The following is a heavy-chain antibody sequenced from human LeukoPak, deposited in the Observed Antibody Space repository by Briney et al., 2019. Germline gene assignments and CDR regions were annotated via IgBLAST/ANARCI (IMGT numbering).Heavy chain of an antibody. J-gene: IGHJ4*02. CDR1: GGSISSYY. Sequence: PSETLSLTCTVSGGSISSYYWSWIRQPAGKGLEWIGRIYTSGSTNYNPSLKSRVTMSVDTSKNQFSLKLSSVTAADTAVYYCARRKIRHYYGSGSIDYWGQGTLVTVSS. CDR3: ARRKIRHYYGSGSIDY. D-gene: IGHD3-10*01. CDR2: IYTSGST. V-gene: IGHV4-4*07.